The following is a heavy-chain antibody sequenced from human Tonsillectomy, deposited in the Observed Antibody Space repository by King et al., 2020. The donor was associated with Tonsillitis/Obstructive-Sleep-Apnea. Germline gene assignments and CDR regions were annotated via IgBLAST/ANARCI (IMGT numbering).Heavy chain of an antibody. J-gene: IGHJ4*02. CDR3: ARHDGPYCGGDCYFGTHY. CDR2: IYYSGGT. CDR1: GGSIRSSSNY. Sequence: QLQESGPGLVKPSETLSLTCTVSGGSIRSSSNYWGWIRQPPGKGLEWIGSIYYSGGTYYRPSLKRRVTLSVETSKNQFSLKLSSVTAADTAVYYCARHDGPYCGGDCYFGTHYWGQGTLVTVSS. D-gene: IGHD2-21*01. V-gene: IGHV4-39*01.